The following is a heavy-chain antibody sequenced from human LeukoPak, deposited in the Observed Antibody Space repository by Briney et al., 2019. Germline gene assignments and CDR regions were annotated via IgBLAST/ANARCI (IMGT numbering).Heavy chain of an antibody. Sequence: GGSLRLSCAASGFTFSSYAMSWVRQAPGKGLEWVSAISGSGGSTYYADSVKGRFTISRDNSKNTLYLQMNSLRAEDTAVYYCARDLDSSGYYDYWGQGTLVTVSS. J-gene: IGHJ4*02. CDR3: ARDLDSSGYYDY. CDR1: GFTFSSYA. CDR2: ISGSGGST. D-gene: IGHD3-22*01. V-gene: IGHV3-23*01.